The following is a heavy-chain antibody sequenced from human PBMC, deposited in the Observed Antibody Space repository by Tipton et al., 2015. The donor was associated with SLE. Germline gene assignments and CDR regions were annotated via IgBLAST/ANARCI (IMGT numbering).Heavy chain of an antibody. Sequence: LRLSCTVSGGPIGGYYWSWIRQLPGKGLEWVGYIRYSGSTSYNPSLRSRVITSLDMSKKQFSLKVTSVTAADTAVYYCARVAPTEVFDYWGQGTLVTVSS. V-gene: IGHV4-59*12. J-gene: IGHJ4*02. CDR3: ARVAPTEVFDY. CDR1: GGPIGGYY. D-gene: IGHD1-1*01. CDR2: IRYSGST.